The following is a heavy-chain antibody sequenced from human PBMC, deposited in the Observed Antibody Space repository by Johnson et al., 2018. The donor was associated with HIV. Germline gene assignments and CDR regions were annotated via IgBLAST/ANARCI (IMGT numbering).Heavy chain of an antibody. CDR2: ISYDGANK. CDR3: EKDLDREVLARWAFHT. Sequence: VQLVESGGGVVQPGRSLRVFCAASGFTFSSYAMHWVRQAPGKGLEWVAVISYDGANKYYSGSVRGRFTISRDNSRNTLNLQMDSLREDDTADYYCEKDLDREVLARWAFHTWGQWKVVTVSS. CDR1: GFTFSSYA. J-gene: IGHJ3*02. V-gene: IGHV3-30*04. D-gene: IGHD4-23*01.